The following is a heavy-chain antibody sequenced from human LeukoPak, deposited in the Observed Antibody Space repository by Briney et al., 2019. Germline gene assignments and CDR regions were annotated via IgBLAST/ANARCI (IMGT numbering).Heavy chain of an antibody. CDR2: ISGSGGST. CDR1: GSTFSSYA. V-gene: IGHV3-23*01. Sequence: GGSLRLSCAASGSTFSSYAMSWVRQAPGKGLEWVSAISGSGGSTYYADSVKGRFTISRDNSKNTLYLQMNSLRAEDTAVYYCAKIGSIAAREGIDYWGQGTLVTVSS. CDR3: AKIGSIAAREGIDY. J-gene: IGHJ4*02. D-gene: IGHD6-6*01.